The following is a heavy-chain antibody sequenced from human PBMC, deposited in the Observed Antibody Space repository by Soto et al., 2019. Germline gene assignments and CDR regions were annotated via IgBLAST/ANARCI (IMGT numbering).Heavy chain of an antibody. V-gene: IGHV3-23*01. CDR2: ISGSGGYT. Sequence: GGSLRLSCAASGFTFNNYAMSWVRQAPGKGLEWVSAISGSGGYTYYADSVKGRFTISRDNSKNTLYLQMNSLRAEDTAVYYCANPNYCSSTSCSFHFYYYYMDVWGKGTTVTVSS. J-gene: IGHJ6*03. CDR3: ANPNYCSSTSCSFHFYYYYMDV. CDR1: GFTFNNYA. D-gene: IGHD2-2*01.